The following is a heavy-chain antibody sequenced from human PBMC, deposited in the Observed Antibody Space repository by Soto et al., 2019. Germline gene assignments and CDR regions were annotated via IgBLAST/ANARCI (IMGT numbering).Heavy chain of an antibody. D-gene: IGHD3-10*01. CDR3: GGGAGVYGMGV. V-gene: IGHV4-31*03. CDR1: GGSISSGGYY. Sequence: QVQLQESGPGLVKPSQTLSLTCTVSGGSISSGGYYWSWIRQHPGKGLEWIGYIYYSGSTYYNPSLKGRVPITENTFKNHFPRKGGSVGAGDRAGFSGGGGAGVYGMGVGGQGT. J-gene: IGHJ6*02. CDR2: IYYSGST.